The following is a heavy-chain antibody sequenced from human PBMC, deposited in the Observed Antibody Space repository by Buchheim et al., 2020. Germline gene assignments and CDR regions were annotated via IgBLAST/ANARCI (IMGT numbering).Heavy chain of an antibody. D-gene: IGHD3-22*01. V-gene: IGHV3-33*01. CDR3: AREQYYYDSSGYLFGY. J-gene: IGHJ4*02. CDR1: GFTFSSYG. CDR2: IWYDGSNK. Sequence: QVQLVESGGGVVQPGRSLRLSCAASGFTFSSYGMHWVRQAPGKGLEWVAVIWYDGSNKYYADSVKGRFTISRDNSKNTLYLQMNSLRAEDTAVYYCAREQYYYDSSGYLFGYWGQGTL.